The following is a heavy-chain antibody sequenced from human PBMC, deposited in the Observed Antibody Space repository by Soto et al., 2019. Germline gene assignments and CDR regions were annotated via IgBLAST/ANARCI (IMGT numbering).Heavy chain of an antibody. D-gene: IGHD6-13*01. CDR3: ARGRGNGSSLESAGFDY. Sequence: SETLSLTCAVYGGSFSGYYWSWIRQPPGKGLEWIGEINHSGSTNYNPSLKSRVTISVDTSKNPFSLKLSSVTAADTAVYYCARGRGNGSSLESAGFDYWGQGTLVTVSS. CDR1: GGSFSGYY. CDR2: INHSGST. V-gene: IGHV4-34*01. J-gene: IGHJ4*02.